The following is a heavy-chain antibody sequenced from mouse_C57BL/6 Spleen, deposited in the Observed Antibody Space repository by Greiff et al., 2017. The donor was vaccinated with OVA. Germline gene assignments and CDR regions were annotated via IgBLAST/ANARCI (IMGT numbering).Heavy chain of an antibody. Sequence: LEESGPELVKPGASVKISCKASGYAFSSSWMNWVKQRPGKGLEWIGRIYPGDGDTNYNGKFKGKATLTADKSSSTAYMQLSSLTSEESAVYVCAWEGYGSSYWYFDVWGTGTTVTVSS. CDR1: GYAFSSSW. D-gene: IGHD1-1*01. CDR2: IYPGDGDT. J-gene: IGHJ1*03. V-gene: IGHV1-82*01. CDR3: AWEGYGSSYWYFDV.